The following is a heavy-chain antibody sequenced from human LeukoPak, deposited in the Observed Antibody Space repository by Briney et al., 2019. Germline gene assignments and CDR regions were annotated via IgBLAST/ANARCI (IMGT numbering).Heavy chain of an antibody. CDR1: GFTFSSYG. D-gene: IGHD2-15*01. CDR2: LWYDGSNK. CDR3: ARAITRYCSGGSCYHIDY. J-gene: IGHJ4*02. V-gene: IGHV3-33*01. Sequence: GGSLRLSCAASGFTFSSYGMHWVRQAPGNGLELVAVLWYDGSNKYYADSVKGRFTISRDNSKNTLYLQMNSLRAEDTAVYYCARAITRYCSGGSCYHIDYWGQGTLVTVSS.